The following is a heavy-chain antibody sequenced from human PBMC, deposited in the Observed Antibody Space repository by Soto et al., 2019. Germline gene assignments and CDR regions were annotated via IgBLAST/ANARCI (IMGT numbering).Heavy chain of an antibody. CDR1: GGTFSSYA. Sequence: ASVKVSCKASGGTFSSYAISWVRQAPGQGLEWMGGIITIFGTANYAQKFQGRVTITADESTSTAYMELSSLRSEDTAVYYCASAAKVTTPGYSYGYILGHDYWGQGTLVTVSS. CDR3: ASAAKVTTPGYSYGYILGHDY. CDR2: IITIFGTA. D-gene: IGHD5-18*01. J-gene: IGHJ4*02. V-gene: IGHV1-69*13.